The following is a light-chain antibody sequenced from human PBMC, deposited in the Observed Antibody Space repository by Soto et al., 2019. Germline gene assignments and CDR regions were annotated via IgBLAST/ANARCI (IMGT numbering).Light chain of an antibody. CDR1: SSDVGSHNL. V-gene: IGLV2-23*01. Sequence: QSALTQPASVSGSPGQSITISCTGTSSDVGSHNLVSWYQQHPGKAPKLMIYEGSKRPSGVSNRFSGSKSGNTASLTISGLQAEDEADYYCCSYADGSTYVVFGGGTKVTVL. J-gene: IGLJ2*01. CDR2: EGS. CDR3: CSYADGSTYVV.